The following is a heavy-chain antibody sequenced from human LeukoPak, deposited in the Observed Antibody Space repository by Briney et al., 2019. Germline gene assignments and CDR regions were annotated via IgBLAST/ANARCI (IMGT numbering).Heavy chain of an antibody. Sequence: PSGGSLRLSCAASGFTFSNYAMSWVRQAPGKGLEWVSAINIAVGRTFYADSVKGRFTISRDNSKNTLFLQMNSLRAEDTAVYYCAKDQGDYSDYGFFQPWGQGTLVTVSS. J-gene: IGHJ1*01. CDR1: GFTFSNYA. CDR2: INIAVGRT. D-gene: IGHD4-11*01. V-gene: IGHV3-23*01. CDR3: AKDQGDYSDYGFFQP.